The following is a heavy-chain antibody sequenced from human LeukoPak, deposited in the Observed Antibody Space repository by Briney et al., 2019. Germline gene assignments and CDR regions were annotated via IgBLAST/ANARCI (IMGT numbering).Heavy chain of an antibody. Sequence: SETLSLTCTVSGGSISSYYWSWIRQPPGKGLEWIGYIYYSGSTNYNPSLKSRVTISVATSKNQFSLRLSSVTAADTAVYYCARDRDEYSSSLTRGKNYYYYYMDVWGKGTTVTVSS. CDR1: GGSISSYY. CDR2: IYYSGST. V-gene: IGHV4-59*01. CDR3: ARDRDEYSSSLTRGKNYYYYYMDV. J-gene: IGHJ6*03. D-gene: IGHD6-6*01.